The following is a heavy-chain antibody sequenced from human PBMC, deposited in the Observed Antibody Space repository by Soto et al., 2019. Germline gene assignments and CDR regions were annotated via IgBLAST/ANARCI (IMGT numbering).Heavy chain of an antibody. V-gene: IGHV3-23*01. D-gene: IGHD3-22*01. J-gene: IGHJ4*02. CDR3: AKDAPGSGWLSDY. CDR2: ISGNGGT. Sequence: PGWSLRLSCAASGFTFRIYAMIWVRQAPGKGLEWVSTISGNGGTSYADFVRGRFIISRDNSKNTLYLQMNSLRAEDTAIYYCAKDAPGSGWLSDYWGQGTRVTVSS. CDR1: GFTFRIYA.